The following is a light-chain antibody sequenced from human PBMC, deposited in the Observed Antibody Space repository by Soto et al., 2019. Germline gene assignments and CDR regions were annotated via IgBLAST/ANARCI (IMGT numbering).Light chain of an antibody. Sequence: EMVLTQSPGTLSLSPGERATLSCRASQSVSSSYLAWYQQKPGQAPRLLIYGASSRATGIPDRFSGSGSGTDFTLTISRLEPEALALYYCQQYGTSPIFGQGTKVEIK. J-gene: IGKJ2*01. CDR3: QQYGTSPI. V-gene: IGKV3-20*01. CDR2: GAS. CDR1: QSVSSSY.